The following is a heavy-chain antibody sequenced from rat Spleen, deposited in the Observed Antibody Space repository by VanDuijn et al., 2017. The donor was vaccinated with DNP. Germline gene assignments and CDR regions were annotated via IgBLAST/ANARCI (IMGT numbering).Heavy chain of an antibody. CDR3: ARWSRYFDY. CDR2: ISYSGST. J-gene: IGHJ2*01. V-gene: IGHV3-1*01. Sequence: EVQLQESGPGLVKPSQSLSLTCSVTGSSITSNYWGWIRKFPGNKMEYIGHISYSGSTNYNPSLKIRFSITRDTSKNQFFLQLNSVTTEDTATYYCARWSRYFDYWGQGVMVTVSS. CDR1: GSSITSNY.